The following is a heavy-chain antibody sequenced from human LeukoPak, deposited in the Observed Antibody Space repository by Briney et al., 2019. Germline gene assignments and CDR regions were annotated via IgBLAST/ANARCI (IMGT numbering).Heavy chain of an antibody. CDR1: GFTFSSYG. V-gene: IGHV3-30*18. Sequence: GSLRLSCAASGFTFSSYGMHWVRQAPGKGLGWVAVISYDGSNKYYADSVKGRFTISRDNSRNTLYLQMNSLRAEDTAVYYCAKNLWFGELYNGMDVWGKGTTVTVSS. CDR3: AKNLWFGELYNGMDV. D-gene: IGHD3-10*01. J-gene: IGHJ6*04. CDR2: ISYDGSNK.